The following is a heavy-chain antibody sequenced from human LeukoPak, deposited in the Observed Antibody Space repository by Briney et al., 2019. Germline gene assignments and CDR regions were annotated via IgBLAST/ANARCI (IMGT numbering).Heavy chain of an antibody. Sequence: GGSLRLSCAASGFTFSTYWTTWVRQAPGKGLEWVASLNQDGSEKYYVDSVKGRFTISRDNAQKSLYLEVKSLSAKDTAVYYCARAVTSTEGYWGQGTLVTVSS. CDR3: ARAVTSTEGY. J-gene: IGHJ4*02. CDR2: LNQDGSEK. CDR1: GFTFSTYW. V-gene: IGHV3-7*03.